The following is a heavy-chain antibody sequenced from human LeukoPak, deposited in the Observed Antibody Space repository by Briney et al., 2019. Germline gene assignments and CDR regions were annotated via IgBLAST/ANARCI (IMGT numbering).Heavy chain of an antibody. Sequence: GGSLRLSCAASGFTVSSNYMNWVRQAPGKGLEWVSNIYCGGDTYYADSVKGRFTISRDTSKNTLDLQMNRLRPEDTAVYCCTRGPGSTWYSDYWGQGTLVTVSS. CDR2: IYCGGDT. V-gene: IGHV3-53*05. CDR3: TRGPGSTWYSDY. D-gene: IGHD6-13*01. CDR1: GFTVSSNY. J-gene: IGHJ4*02.